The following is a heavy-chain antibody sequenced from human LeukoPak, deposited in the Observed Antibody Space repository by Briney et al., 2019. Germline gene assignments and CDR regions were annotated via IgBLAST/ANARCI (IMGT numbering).Heavy chain of an antibody. CDR1: GFTFNSDA. V-gene: IGHV3-23*01. J-gene: IGHJ4*02. CDR2: ISGSGGST. Sequence: GGSLRRSCTASGFTFNSDAMNWVRQAPGKGLEWGATISGSGGSTYYTDSVKGRFTISRDNFKNMVFLQMNSLKAEDTAIYYCAKDFYDFWSGFDYWGQGTLVTVSS. CDR3: AKDFYDFWSGFDY. D-gene: IGHD3-3*01.